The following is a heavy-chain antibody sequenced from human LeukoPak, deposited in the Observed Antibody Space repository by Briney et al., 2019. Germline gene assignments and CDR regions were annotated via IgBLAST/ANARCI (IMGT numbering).Heavy chain of an antibody. CDR3: AKAWPELRDEY. Sequence: GSLRLSCAASGFTFSSYAMSWVRQAPGKGLEWVSAISGSGGTTFYADSVKGRFTISRDNSKNTLSLQMGSLRAEDTAVYYCAKAWPELRDEYWGQGTLVTVSS. CDR1: GFTFSSYA. CDR2: ISGSGGTT. D-gene: IGHD1-7*01. J-gene: IGHJ4*02. V-gene: IGHV3-23*01.